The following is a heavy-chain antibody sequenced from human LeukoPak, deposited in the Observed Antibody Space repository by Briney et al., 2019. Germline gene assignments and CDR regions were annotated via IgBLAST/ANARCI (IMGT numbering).Heavy chain of an antibody. V-gene: IGHV3-23*01. J-gene: IGHJ6*03. Sequence: GGSLRLSCAASGFTFSSYAMSWVRQAPGKGLEWVSAISGSGGSTYYADSVKGRFTISRDNSKNTLYLQMNSLRAEDTAVYYCATDLRAAIDYYYYYYMDVWGKGTTVTVSS. D-gene: IGHD2-2*02. CDR1: GFTFSSYA. CDR3: ATDLRAAIDYYYYYYMDV. CDR2: ISGSGGST.